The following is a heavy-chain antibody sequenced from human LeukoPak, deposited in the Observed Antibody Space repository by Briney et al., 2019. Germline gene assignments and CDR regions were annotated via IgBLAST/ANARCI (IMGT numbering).Heavy chain of an antibody. Sequence: ETLSLTCAVYGGSFSGYYWSWIRRPPGKGLEWIGEINHSGSTNYNPSLKSRVTISVDTSKNQFSLKLSSVTAADTAVYYCARARSYYDFWSGYYDYGYWGQGTLVTVSS. J-gene: IGHJ4*02. CDR2: INHSGST. D-gene: IGHD3-3*01. V-gene: IGHV4-34*01. CDR3: ARARSYYDFWSGYYDYGY. CDR1: GGSFSGYY.